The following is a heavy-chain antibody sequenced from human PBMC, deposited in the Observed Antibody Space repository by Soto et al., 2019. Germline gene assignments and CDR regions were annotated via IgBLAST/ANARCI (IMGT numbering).Heavy chain of an antibody. Sequence: EVQLLESGGGLVQPGGSLRLSCAASGFTFSSYAMSWVRQAPGKGLEWVSAISGSGGSTYCADSVKGRFTISRDNSKNTLCLQMNSLRAEDTAVYYCAKDRTIFGVVLNYYFDYWGQGTLVTVSS. CDR2: ISGSGGST. D-gene: IGHD3-3*01. CDR1: GFTFSSYA. CDR3: AKDRTIFGVVLNYYFDY. V-gene: IGHV3-23*01. J-gene: IGHJ4*02.